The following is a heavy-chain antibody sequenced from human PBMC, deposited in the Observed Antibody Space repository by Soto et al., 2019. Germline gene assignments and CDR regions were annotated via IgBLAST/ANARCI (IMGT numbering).Heavy chain of an antibody. V-gene: IGHV3-9*01. CDR3: AKGLALLAARPFDY. Sequence: EVQLVESGGGLVQPGRSLRLSCAASGFTFDDYAMHWVRQAPGKGLEWVSGISWNSGSIGYADSVKGRFTIARDNAKNSLYLQRNSLRAEDTALYYCAKGLALLAARPFDYWGQGTLVTVSS. D-gene: IGHD6-6*01. CDR2: ISWNSGSI. J-gene: IGHJ4*02. CDR1: GFTFDDYA.